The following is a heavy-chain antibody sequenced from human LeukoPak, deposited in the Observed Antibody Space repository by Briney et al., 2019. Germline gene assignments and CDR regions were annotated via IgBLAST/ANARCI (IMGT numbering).Heavy chain of an antibody. V-gene: IGHV1-18*01. CDR3: ARYYYGSGSYYIFFDY. CDR1: GYTFTSYG. D-gene: IGHD3-10*01. CDR2: ISAYNGNT. J-gene: IGHJ4*02. Sequence: ASVKVSCKASGYTFTSYGINWVRQAPGQGLEWMGWISAYNGNTNYAQKLQGRVTMTTDTSTSTAYMELRSLRSDDTAVYYCARYYYGSGSYYIFFDYWGQGTLVTVSS.